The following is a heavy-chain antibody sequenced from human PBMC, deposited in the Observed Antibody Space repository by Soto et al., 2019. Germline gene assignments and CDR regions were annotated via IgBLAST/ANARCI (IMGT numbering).Heavy chain of an antibody. J-gene: IGHJ1*01. CDR1: GFTFRSYV. Sequence: QVQLVESGGGVVQPGTSLRLSCVGSGFTFRSYVIHWVRQAPGKGLEWVALTSYDGSNKDYGDSVKGRFTISRDNSRNTVDLQMDSLRREDTALHYCARWGTTGGLDVWDQGTLVSVSS. CDR2: TSYDGSNK. D-gene: IGHD3-16*01. V-gene: IGHV3-30*19. CDR3: ARWGTTGGLDV.